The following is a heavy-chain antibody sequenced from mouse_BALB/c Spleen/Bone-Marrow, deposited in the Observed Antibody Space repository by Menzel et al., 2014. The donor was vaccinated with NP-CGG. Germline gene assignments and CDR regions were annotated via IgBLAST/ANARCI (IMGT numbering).Heavy chain of an antibody. J-gene: IGHJ2*01. CDR2: IFPGNFYT. CDR3: PRHYFDF. D-gene: IGHD1-1*01. Sequence: QVHLEPSGPGLLEPRASVWISCKTSGYTFTSYYIYWVKQRPAQGLGWIGWIFPGNFYTKFNKNFKGRATLTPDTSCSTAYMQCSSLTSEEPAVYFCPRHYFDFRGHCTTLTASS. CDR1: GYTFTSYY. V-gene: IGHV1S56*01.